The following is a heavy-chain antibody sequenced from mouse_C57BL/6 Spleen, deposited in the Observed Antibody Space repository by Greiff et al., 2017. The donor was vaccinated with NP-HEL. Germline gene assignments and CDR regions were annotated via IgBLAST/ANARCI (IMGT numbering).Heavy chain of an antibody. D-gene: IGHD3-1*01. CDR2: IDPENGDT. J-gene: IGHJ3*01. CDR1: GFNIKDDY. Sequence: VQLQQSGAELVRPGASVKLSCTASGFNIKDDYMHWVKQRPEQGLEWIGWIDPENGDTEYASKFQGKATITADTSSNTAYLQLSSLTSEDTAVYYCTTSSGEGAWFAYWGKGTLVTVSA. V-gene: IGHV14-4*01. CDR3: TTSSGEGAWFAY.